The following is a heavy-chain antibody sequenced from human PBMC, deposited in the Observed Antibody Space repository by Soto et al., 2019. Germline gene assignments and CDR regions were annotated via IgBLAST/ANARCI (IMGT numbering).Heavy chain of an antibody. J-gene: IGHJ4*02. CDR2: IYYSGST. D-gene: IGHD2-21*02. CDR3: ARSRGDWLFGY. V-gene: IGHV4-59*01. CDR1: CGSIISYY. Sequence: SETLSLTCTFSCGSIISYYWSWIRQPPGKGLEWIGYIYYSGSTNYNPSLKSRVTISVDTSKNQFSLKLSSVTAADTAVYYCARSRGDWLFGYWGQGTLVTVSS.